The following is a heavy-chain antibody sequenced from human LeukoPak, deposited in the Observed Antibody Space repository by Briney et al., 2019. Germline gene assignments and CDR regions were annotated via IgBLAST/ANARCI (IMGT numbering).Heavy chain of an antibody. V-gene: IGHV5-51*01. D-gene: IGHD2/OR15-2a*01. CDR3: ARRLLSMAGLDAFDI. Sequence: GESLKISCKGSGYSFTSYWIGWVRQMPGKGLEWMGIIYPGDSDTRYSLSFQGQVTISADKSISTAYLQWSSLKASDTAMYYCARRLLSMAGLDAFDIWGQGTMATVSS. J-gene: IGHJ3*02. CDR1: GYSFTSYW. CDR2: IYPGDSDT.